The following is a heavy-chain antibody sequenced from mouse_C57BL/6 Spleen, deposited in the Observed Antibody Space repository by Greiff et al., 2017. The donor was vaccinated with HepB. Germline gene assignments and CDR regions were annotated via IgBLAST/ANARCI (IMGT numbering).Heavy chain of an antibody. J-gene: IGHJ4*01. CDR1: GFTFSSYT. Sequence: EVKLVESGGGLVKPGGSLKLSCAASGFTFSSYTMSWVRQTPEKRLEWVATISGGGGNNYYPDSVKGRFTISRDNAKNTLYLQMSSLRSEDTALYYCAKTGKGAMDYWGQGTSVTVSS. CDR2: ISGGGGNN. CDR3: AKTGKGAMDY. D-gene: IGHD4-1*01. V-gene: IGHV5-9*01.